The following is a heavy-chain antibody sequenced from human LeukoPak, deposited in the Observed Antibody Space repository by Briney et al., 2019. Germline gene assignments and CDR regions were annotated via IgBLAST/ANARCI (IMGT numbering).Heavy chain of an antibody. Sequence: PGESLKISCKGSGFSFTSYWIAWVRQMPGKGLEWMGIMLPGDSDTRYSPSFQGQVTISADKSISTAYLQWSSLKASDTAMYYCARRGVWGYCSSTSCPSDYWGQGTLVTVSS. CDR2: MLPGDSDT. CDR3: ARRGVWGYCSSTSCPSDY. CDR1: GFSFTSYW. V-gene: IGHV5-51*01. J-gene: IGHJ4*02. D-gene: IGHD2-2*01.